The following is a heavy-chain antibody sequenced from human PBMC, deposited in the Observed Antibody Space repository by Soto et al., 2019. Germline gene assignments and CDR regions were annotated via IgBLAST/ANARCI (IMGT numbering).Heavy chain of an antibody. D-gene: IGHD6-13*01. V-gene: IGHV1-18*01. J-gene: IGHJ6*02. CDR3: ARVLQLEHHGSSWDYYGVDV. CDR1: GYTFTSYG. Sequence: QVQLVQSGAEVKKPGASVKVSCKASGYTFTSYGISWVRQAPGQGLEWMGWISAYNGNTNYAQKLQRRVTMTTDTSTSTAYMELRSLRSDDTAVYYCARVLQLEHHGSSWDYYGVDVWCQGTTVTASS. CDR2: ISAYNGNT.